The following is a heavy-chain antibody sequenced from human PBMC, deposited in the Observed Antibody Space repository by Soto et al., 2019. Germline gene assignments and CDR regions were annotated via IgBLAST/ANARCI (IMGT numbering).Heavy chain of an antibody. CDR2: ISGSGGST. Sequence: GGSLRLSCAASGFTFSSYAMSWVRQAPGKGLEWVSAISGSGGSTYYADSVKGRFTISTDNYKNTLYLQMNSLRAENTAVYYCAKESTGYSSGWYPPHYYYYGMDVWGQETTVTGS. D-gene: IGHD6-19*01. J-gene: IGHJ6*02. V-gene: IGHV3-23*01. CDR3: AKESTGYSSGWYPPHYYYYGMDV. CDR1: GFTFSSYA.